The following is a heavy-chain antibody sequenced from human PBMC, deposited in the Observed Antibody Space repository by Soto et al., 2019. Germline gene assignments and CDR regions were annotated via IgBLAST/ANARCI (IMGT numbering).Heavy chain of an antibody. CDR2: IIPIFGTA. Sequence: QVQLVQSGAEVKKPGSSVKVSCKASGGTFSSYAISWVRQAPGQGLEWMGGIIPIFGTANYAQKFQGRVTITXAECTXXAYMELSSLRSEDTAVYYCARNPGRAAAGIVRFDYWGQGTLVTVSS. J-gene: IGHJ4*02. V-gene: IGHV1-69*05. CDR3: ARNPGRAAAGIVRFDY. D-gene: IGHD6-13*01. CDR1: GGTFSSYA.